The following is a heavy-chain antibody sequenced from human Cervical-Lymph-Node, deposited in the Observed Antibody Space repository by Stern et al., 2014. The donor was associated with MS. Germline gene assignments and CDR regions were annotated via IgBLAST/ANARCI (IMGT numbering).Heavy chain of an antibody. Sequence: QVQLGQSGAEVKKPGASVKVSCKTSGYTLTSYGISWVRRAPGQGLEWMGWISAYNGNTNYAQKLQGRVTMTTDTSTSTAYMELRSLRSDDTAVYYCARERPIYGGNYYTRAFDYWGQGTLVTVSS. CDR2: ISAYNGNT. D-gene: IGHD1-26*01. CDR1: GYTLTSYG. J-gene: IGHJ4*02. CDR3: ARERPIYGGNYYTRAFDY. V-gene: IGHV1-18*01.